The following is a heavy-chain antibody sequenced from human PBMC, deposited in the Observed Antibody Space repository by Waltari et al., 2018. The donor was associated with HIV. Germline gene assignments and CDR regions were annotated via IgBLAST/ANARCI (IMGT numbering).Heavy chain of an antibody. Sequence: QLHLQESGPGLVQPSATLALTCTVSGGSITRNAFYWAWIRQPPGKGLEWLGLMYNSGTTDYNPSLKSRVSMSRDTSKNRFSLRLHSVTAADTAIYYCARRGDGFNQHARLDHWGPGTLVTVSS. V-gene: IGHV4-39*01. J-gene: IGHJ4*02. D-gene: IGHD2-2*01. CDR3: ARRGDGFNQHARLDH. CDR1: GGSITRNAFY. CDR2: MYNSGTT.